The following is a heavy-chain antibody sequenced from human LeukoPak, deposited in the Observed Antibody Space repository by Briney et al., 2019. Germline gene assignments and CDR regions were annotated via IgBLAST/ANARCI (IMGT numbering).Heavy chain of an antibody. CDR1: GYTLTGYY. J-gene: IGHJ4*02. CDR3: ARVMTTVTTFDY. CDR2: INPNSGGT. Sequence: ASVKVSCKASGYTLTGYYMHWVRQAPGQGLEWMGWINPNSGGTNYAQKFQGRVTMTRDTSISTAYMELSRLRSDDTAVYYCARVMTTVTTFDYWGQGTLVTVSS. D-gene: IGHD4-17*01. V-gene: IGHV1-2*02.